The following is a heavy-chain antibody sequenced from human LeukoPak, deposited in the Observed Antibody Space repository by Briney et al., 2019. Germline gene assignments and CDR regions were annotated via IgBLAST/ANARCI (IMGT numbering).Heavy chain of an antibody. CDR2: ISAYNGNT. CDR1: GYAFPSYG. J-gene: IGHJ4*02. D-gene: IGHD3-22*01. Sequence: GASVKASCKTSGYAFPSYGISWVRQAPGQGLEWMGWISAYNGNTNYAQKLQDRVTMTTDTSTSTAYMELRSLRSDDTAVYYCARGTYYYDSSGYPSDYWGQGTLVTVSS. V-gene: IGHV1-18*01. CDR3: ARGTYYYDSSGYPSDY.